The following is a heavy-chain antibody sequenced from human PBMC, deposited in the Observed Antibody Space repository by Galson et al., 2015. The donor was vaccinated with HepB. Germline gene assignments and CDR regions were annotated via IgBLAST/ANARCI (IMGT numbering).Heavy chain of an antibody. V-gene: IGHV3-49*03. J-gene: IGHJ4*02. CDR3: TRDRSGSSSLLDDY. Sequence: SLRLSCAASGFTFGDYAMSWFRQAPGKGLEWVGFIRSKAYGGTTEYAASVKGRFTISRDDSKSIAYLQMNSLKTEDTAVYYCTRDRSGSSSLLDDYWGQGTLVTVSS. CDR2: IRSKAYGGTT. D-gene: IGHD6-6*01. CDR1: GFTFGDYA.